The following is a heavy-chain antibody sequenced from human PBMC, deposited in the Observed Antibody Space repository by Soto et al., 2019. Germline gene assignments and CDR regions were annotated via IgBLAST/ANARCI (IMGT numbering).Heavy chain of an antibody. CDR3: ARNRGYSYGPVGSSFDP. CDR1: GGSISSGGYS. V-gene: IGHV4-30-2*01. CDR2: IYHSGST. J-gene: IGHJ5*02. D-gene: IGHD5-18*01. Sequence: SETLSLTCAVSGGSISSGGYSWSWIRQPPGKGLEWIGYIYHSGSTYYNPSLKSRVTISVDRSKNQFSLKLSSVTAADTAVYYCARNRGYSYGPVGSSFDPWGQGTLVTVSS.